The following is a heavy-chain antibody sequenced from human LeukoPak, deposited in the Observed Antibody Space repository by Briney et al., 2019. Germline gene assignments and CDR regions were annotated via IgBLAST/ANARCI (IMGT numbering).Heavy chain of an antibody. V-gene: IGHV4-34*01. CDR3: ARVGTYYYGSGSYFGRYYYYMDV. D-gene: IGHD3-10*01. Sequence: SETLSLTCAVYGGSFSGYYWSWIRQPPGKGLEWIGEINHSGSTSYNPSLKSRVTISVDTSKNQFSLKLSSVTAADTAVYYCARVGTYYYGSGSYFGRYYYYMDVWGKGTTVTVSS. CDR2: INHSGST. J-gene: IGHJ6*03. CDR1: GGSFSGYY.